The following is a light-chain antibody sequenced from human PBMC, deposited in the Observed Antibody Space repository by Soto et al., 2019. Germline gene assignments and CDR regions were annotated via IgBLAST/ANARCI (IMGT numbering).Light chain of an antibody. CDR3: QQYGGSPFT. CDR1: QGVANTY. Sequence: EIVLTQSPGTLSLSPGERATLSCRASQGVANTYLAWYQHKPGQAPRLLIYGTSSRATGIPDRFSGSGSGTDFTLTISRLEPEDFVVYYCQQYGGSPFTFGGGTKVDIK. CDR2: GTS. V-gene: IGKV3-20*01. J-gene: IGKJ4*01.